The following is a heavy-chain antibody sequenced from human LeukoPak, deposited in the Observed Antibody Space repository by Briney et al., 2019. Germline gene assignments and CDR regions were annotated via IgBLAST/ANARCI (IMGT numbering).Heavy chain of an antibody. CDR3: AKERDTAMVTIDY. V-gene: IGHV3-30*02. CDR1: GFTFRSYG. D-gene: IGHD5-18*01. J-gene: IGHJ4*02. CDR2: IRYDGSNK. Sequence: PGGSLRLSCAASGFTFRSYGMQWVRQAPGKGLEWVAFIRYDGSNKYYADSVKGRFTISRDNSKNTLYLQMNSLRAEDTAVYYCAKERDTAMVTIDYWGQGTLVTVSS.